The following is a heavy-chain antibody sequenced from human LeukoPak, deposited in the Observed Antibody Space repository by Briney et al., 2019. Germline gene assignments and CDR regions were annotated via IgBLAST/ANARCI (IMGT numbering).Heavy chain of an antibody. CDR3: ARNRGYDYVWGSYRTSPEPFDY. J-gene: IGHJ4*02. V-gene: IGHV1-18*01. CDR1: GGTFSIYT. CDR2: ISAYNSNT. Sequence: ASVKVSCKASGGTFSIYTISWVRQAPGQGLEWMGWISAYNSNTNYAQKLQGRVTMTTDTSTSTAYMELRSLRSDDTAVYYCARNRGYDYVWGSYRTSPEPFDYWGQGTLVTVSS. D-gene: IGHD3-16*02.